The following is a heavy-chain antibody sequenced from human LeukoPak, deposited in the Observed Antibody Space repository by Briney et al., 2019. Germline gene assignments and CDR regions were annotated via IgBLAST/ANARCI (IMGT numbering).Heavy chain of an antibody. V-gene: IGHV3-15*01. CDR2: IKSKTDGGTT. D-gene: IGHD1-14*01. J-gene: IGHJ4*02. CDR1: GFTFSNAW. Sequence: GGSLRLSCAASGFTFSNAWMSWVRQAPGKGLEWVGRIKSKTDGGTTDYAAPVKGRFTISRDNAKNSLYLQMNSLRAEDTAVYYCARDRGIFDYWGQGTLVTVSS. CDR3: ARDRGIFDY.